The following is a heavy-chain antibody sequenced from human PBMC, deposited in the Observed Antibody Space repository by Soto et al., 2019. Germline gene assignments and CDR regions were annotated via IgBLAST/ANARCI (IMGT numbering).Heavy chain of an antibody. J-gene: IGHJ4*02. CDR3: ALMSRSPEKYDS. CDR2: IYWNDDK. D-gene: IGHD3-10*01. Sequence: ITLKESGPTLVKPTQTLTLTCTFSGFSLSRGGLGVAWIRQPPEKALEWLALIYWNDDKRYSPSLRSRLTITRDISRNEVVLTMTNMDPVDTATYYCALMSRSPEKYDSWGQGTLVTVSS. CDR1: GFSLSRGGLG. V-gene: IGHV2-5*01.